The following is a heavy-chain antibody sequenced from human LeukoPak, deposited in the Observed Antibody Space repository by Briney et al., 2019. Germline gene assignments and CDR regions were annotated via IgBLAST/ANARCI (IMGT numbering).Heavy chain of an antibody. CDR3: ARDPVEHVLDY. Sequence: GGSLRLSCAASGFTFSSYSMNWVRQAPGKGLEWVSSISSSSSYIYYAVSVKGRFTISRDNAKNSLYLQMNSLRAEDTAVYYCARDPVEHVLDYWGQGTLVTVSS. V-gene: IGHV3-21*01. J-gene: IGHJ4*02. D-gene: IGHD1/OR15-1a*01. CDR2: ISSSSSYI. CDR1: GFTFSSYS.